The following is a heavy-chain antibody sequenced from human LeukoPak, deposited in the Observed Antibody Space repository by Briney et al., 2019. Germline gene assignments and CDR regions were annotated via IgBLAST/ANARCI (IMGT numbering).Heavy chain of an antibody. D-gene: IGHD5-24*01. CDR2: IKQDGSKK. CDR3: TRVGYIDEGIDY. Sequence: GGSLRLSCVASGFPFSSYWMTWVRQAPGKGLEWVANIKQDGSKKSYVDSVKGRFTISRDNAKNSLYLQMNSLRAEDTTIYYCTRVGYIDEGIDYWGQGTLVTVSS. V-gene: IGHV3-7*04. CDR1: GFPFSSYW. J-gene: IGHJ4*02.